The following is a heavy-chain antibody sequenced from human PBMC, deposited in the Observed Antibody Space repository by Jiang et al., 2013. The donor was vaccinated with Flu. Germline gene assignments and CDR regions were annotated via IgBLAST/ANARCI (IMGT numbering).Heavy chain of an antibody. J-gene: IGHJ4*02. CDR3: AKELQLWFFPYRIRADLDY. CDR2: ISGSGGST. V-gene: IGHV3-23*01. Sequence: VQLLESGGGLIQPGGSLRLSCAASGFTFSSYAMGWVRQAPGKGLEWVSGISGSGGSTYYADSVKGRFTISRDNSKNTLYLQMNSLRAEDTAVYYCAKELQLWFFPYRIRADLDYWGRGTLVTVSS. CDR1: GFTFSSYA. D-gene: IGHD5-18*01.